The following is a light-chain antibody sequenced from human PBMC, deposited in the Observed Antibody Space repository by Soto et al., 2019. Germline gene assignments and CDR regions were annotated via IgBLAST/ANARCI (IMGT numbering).Light chain of an antibody. CDR1: QNVNSN. CDR2: GAS. Sequence: EIVMTQSPATLSVSPGDRVTLSCRASQNVNSNLAWYQQKPGQAPRLLIYGASTRATGIPARFSGSGSRTEFTLTISSLQSEDFAVYYCQQYNKWPPKTFGQGTKVEIK. CDR3: QQYNKWPPKT. J-gene: IGKJ1*01. V-gene: IGKV3-15*01.